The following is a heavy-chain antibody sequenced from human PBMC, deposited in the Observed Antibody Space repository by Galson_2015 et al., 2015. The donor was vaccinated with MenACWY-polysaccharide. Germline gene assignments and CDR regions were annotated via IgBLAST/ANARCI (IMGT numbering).Heavy chain of an antibody. Sequence: ETMSLPCSVSRGSIIARDCCWGWIRRTRGEWLEWMGSIYFSGYTFYNPSLKSRITISIDTSWNQLSLKLTSVTAADTAVYFCAAYYASGSSIAYWGQGTLVPVSS. CDR1: RGSIIARDCC. V-gene: IGHV4-39*07. CDR3: AAYYASGSSIAY. J-gene: IGHJ4*02. CDR2: IYFSGYT. D-gene: IGHD3-10*01.